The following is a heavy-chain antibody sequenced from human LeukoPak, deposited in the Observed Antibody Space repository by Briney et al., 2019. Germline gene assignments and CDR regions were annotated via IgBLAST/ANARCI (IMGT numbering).Heavy chain of an antibody. CDR2: ISSSGSTI. D-gene: IGHD3-10*01. Sequence: GGSLRLSCPASGFSFSDSNISGIRQAPGKGLEGVSYISSSGSTIYYADSVKGRFTISRDNAKNSLYLQMNSLRAEDTAVYYCAGGSVVRSFDYWGQGTLVTVSS. J-gene: IGHJ4*02. CDR1: GFSFSDSN. CDR3: AGGSVVRSFDY. V-gene: IGHV3-11*01.